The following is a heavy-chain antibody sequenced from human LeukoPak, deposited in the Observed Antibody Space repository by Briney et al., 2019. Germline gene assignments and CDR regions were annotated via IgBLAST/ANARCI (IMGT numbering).Heavy chain of an antibody. V-gene: IGHV3-23*01. CDR2: ISGSGGST. J-gene: IGHJ4*02. CDR1: GLTFSSYA. Sequence: GGSLRLSCAASGLTFSSYAMSWVRQAPGKGLEWVSAISGSGGSTYYADSVKGRFTISRDNSKNTLYLQMNSLRAEDTAVYYCAKSPNYYDSSGFDYWGQGTLVTVSS. CDR3: AKSPNYYDSSGFDY. D-gene: IGHD3-22*01.